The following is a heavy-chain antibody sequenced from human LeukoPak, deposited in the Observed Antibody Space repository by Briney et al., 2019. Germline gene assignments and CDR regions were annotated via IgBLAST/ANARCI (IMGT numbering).Heavy chain of an antibody. CDR3: AGLGVMVLVYQFEY. D-gene: IGHD2-8*01. Sequence: SETLSLTCAVSGGSITSTKYFWGWIRQPPGKELELIGIISSSGTADYNPSLKSRVTISTDTSKNQLSLKPTSVTAADTAVYYCAGLGVMVLVYQFEYWGRGTPVTVSS. CDR1: GGSITSTKYF. V-gene: IGHV4-39*07. CDR2: ISSSGTA. J-gene: IGHJ4*02.